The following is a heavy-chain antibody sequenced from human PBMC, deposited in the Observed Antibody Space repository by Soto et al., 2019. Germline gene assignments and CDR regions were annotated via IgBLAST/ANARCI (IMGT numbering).Heavy chain of an antibody. D-gene: IGHD3-22*01. CDR3: ARLWGYYYDSSGGFDI. Sequence: QVQLVQSGAEVKKPGSSVNVSCQASGGTFSSYAISWVRQAPGQGLEWMGGIIPIFGTANYAQKFQGRVTITADESTSTAYMELSSLRSEDTAVYYCARLWGYYYDSSGGFDIWGKGTMVTVSS. CDR1: GGTFSSYA. V-gene: IGHV1-69*01. CDR2: IIPIFGTA. J-gene: IGHJ3*02.